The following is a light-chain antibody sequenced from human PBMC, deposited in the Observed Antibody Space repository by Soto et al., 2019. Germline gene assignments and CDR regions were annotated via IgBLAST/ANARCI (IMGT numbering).Light chain of an antibody. J-gene: IGLJ2*01. Sequence: QSALTQPASVSGSPGQSITISCTGTSSDVGGYNYVSWCQQHPGKAPKLMIYEVSNRPSGVSNRFSGSKSGNTASLTISGLQPEDEADYYCSSYTSTTTLVFGGGTKLTVL. CDR3: SSYTSTTTLV. V-gene: IGLV2-14*01. CDR2: EVS. CDR1: SSDVGGYNY.